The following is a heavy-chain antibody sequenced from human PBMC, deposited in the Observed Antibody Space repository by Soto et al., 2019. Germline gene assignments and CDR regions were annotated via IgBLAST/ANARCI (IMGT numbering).Heavy chain of an antibody. D-gene: IGHD3-3*01. Sequence: ASVKVSCKASGYTFTSYGISWVRQAPGQGLEWMGWISAYNGNTNYAQKLQGRVTMTTDTSTSTAYMELRSLRSDDTAVCYCARVRDFWSGYRNDYWGQGTLVTVSS. J-gene: IGHJ4*02. CDR3: ARVRDFWSGYRNDY. V-gene: IGHV1-18*04. CDR1: GYTFTSYG. CDR2: ISAYNGNT.